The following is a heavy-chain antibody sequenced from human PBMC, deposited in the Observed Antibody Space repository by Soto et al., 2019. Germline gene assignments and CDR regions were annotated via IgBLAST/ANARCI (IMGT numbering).Heavy chain of an antibody. CDR3: ARVHCSAGTCLDGLDF. CDR1: GDSVSSNGAC. V-gene: IGHV6-1*01. Sequence: PSQTLSLTCVISGDSVSSNGACWNWIRQSPSRGLQWLGRIYYRSKWFHDYAASVESRMAINPATSRNQFSLQLNYVTPEDTAVYYCARVHCSAGTCLDGLDFWGQGTTVTVSS. D-gene: IGHD2-15*01. CDR2: IYYRSKWFH. J-gene: IGHJ6*02.